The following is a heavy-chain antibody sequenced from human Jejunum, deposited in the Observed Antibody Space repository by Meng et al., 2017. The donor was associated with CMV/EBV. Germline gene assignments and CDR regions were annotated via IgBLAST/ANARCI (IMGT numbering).Heavy chain of an antibody. Sequence: SGFTFSSYGMSWVRQAPGKGLEWVSVIYSSTTTTNYGDSVKGRFTISRDNSKNTLYLEMNSLRAEDTALYYCARLNGGNGWYPDLWGRGTLVTVSS. CDR1: GFTFSSYG. CDR2: IYSSTTTT. J-gene: IGHJ2*01. V-gene: IGHV3-23*03. D-gene: IGHD2-15*01. CDR3: ARLNGGNGWYPDL.